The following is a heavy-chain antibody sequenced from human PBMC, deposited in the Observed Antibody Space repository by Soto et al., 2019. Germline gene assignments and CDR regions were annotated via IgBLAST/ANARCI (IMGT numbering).Heavy chain of an antibody. D-gene: IGHD3-10*02. CDR3: ASTDYVAYYMDV. CDR1: GGSISSGYY. J-gene: IGHJ6*03. CDR2: IYYSGNT. V-gene: IGHV4-31*03. Sequence: SETLSLTCSVSGGSISSGYYWTWIRQHPGKGLEWIGYIYYSGNTYYNPSLKSRVTISVDTSKNQFSLKLSSVTAADTAVYYCASTDYVAYYMDVWGQGTTVTVSS.